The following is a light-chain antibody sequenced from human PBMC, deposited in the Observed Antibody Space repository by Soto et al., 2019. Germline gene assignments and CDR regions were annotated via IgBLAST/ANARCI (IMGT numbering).Light chain of an antibody. CDR1: QSPSGY. J-gene: IGKJ1*01. Sequence: EIVLTQSPATLSLSPGERATLSCRASQSPSGYLAWYQQRPGQAPRLLIYDASSRANGIPARFTGSGSGTDFSLTISSIEPEDFAVYYCQQGSTWPTFGQGTKVDIK. CDR3: QQGSTWPT. CDR2: DAS. V-gene: IGKV3-11*01.